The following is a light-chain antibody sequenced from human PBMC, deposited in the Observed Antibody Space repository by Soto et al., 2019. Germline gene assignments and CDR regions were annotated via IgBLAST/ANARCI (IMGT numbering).Light chain of an antibody. Sequence: QSALTQPASVSGSPGQSITISCTGTSSDVGGYNYVSWYQQHPGKAPKLMIYDVSNRPSGVSNRFSGSTSGNTASLTISGLQAEDEADYYCSPYTSSSTLKVFGTGTKLTVL. CDR1: SSDVGGYNY. J-gene: IGLJ1*01. CDR3: SPYTSSSTLKV. V-gene: IGLV2-14*01. CDR2: DVS.